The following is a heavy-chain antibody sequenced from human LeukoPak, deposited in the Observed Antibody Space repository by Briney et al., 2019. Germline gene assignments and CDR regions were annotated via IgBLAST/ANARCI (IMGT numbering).Heavy chain of an antibody. J-gene: IGHJ3*02. CDR1: GLTFSSYA. V-gene: IGHV3-23*01. Sequence: GGSLRLSCAASGLTFSSYAMSWVRQAPGKGLEWVSGISGSGRGGNTYYADSVKGRFTISRDNSKNTLYLQMNSLRAEDTAVYYCARDGVGGDWDAFDIWGQGTMVTVSS. D-gene: IGHD2-21*02. CDR2: ISGSGRGGNT. CDR3: ARDGVGGDWDAFDI.